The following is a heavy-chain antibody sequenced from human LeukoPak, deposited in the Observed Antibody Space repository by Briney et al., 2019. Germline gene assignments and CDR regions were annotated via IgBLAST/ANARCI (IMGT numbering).Heavy chain of an antibody. CDR3: AKNHNDVYYYYYYVDV. CDR1: GFTFSSYG. V-gene: IGHV3-33*06. J-gene: IGHJ6*03. Sequence: PGGSLRLSCAASGFTFSSYGMHWVRQAPGKGLEWVAVIWYDGSNKYYADSVKGRFTISRDNSKNTLYLQMNSLRAEDTAVYYCAKNHNDVYYYYYYVDVWGKGTTVTVSS. CDR2: IWYDGSNK. D-gene: IGHD1-14*01.